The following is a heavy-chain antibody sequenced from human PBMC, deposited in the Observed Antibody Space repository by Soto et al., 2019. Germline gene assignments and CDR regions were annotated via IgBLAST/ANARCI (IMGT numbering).Heavy chain of an antibody. J-gene: IGHJ6*03. CDR1: GGTFSSYT. Sequence: QVQLVQSGAEVKKPGSSVKVSCKASGGTFSSYTISWVRQAPGQGLEWMGRIIPILGIANYAQKFQGRVTITADKSTSTAYMELSSLRSEDTAVNYCARGYCSGGSCYYYYYYMDVWGKGTTVTVSS. CDR3: ARGYCSGGSCYYYYYYMDV. CDR2: IIPILGIA. V-gene: IGHV1-69*02. D-gene: IGHD2-15*01.